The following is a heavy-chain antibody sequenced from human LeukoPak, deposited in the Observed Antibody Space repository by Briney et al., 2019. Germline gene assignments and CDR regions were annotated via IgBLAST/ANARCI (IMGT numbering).Heavy chain of an antibody. CDR2: INPSGGST. Sequence: ASVKVSCKASGYTFTSYYMHWVRQAPGQGLEWMGIINPSGGSTSYAQKFQGRATMTRDTSTSTVYMELSSLRSEDTAVYYCAKDHQLYCSGGSCYPELFDYWGQGTLVTVSS. V-gene: IGHV1-46*01. CDR3: AKDHQLYCSGGSCYPELFDY. CDR1: GYTFTSYY. J-gene: IGHJ4*02. D-gene: IGHD2-15*01.